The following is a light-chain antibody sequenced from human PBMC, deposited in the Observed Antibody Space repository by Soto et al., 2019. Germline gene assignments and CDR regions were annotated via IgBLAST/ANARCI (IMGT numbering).Light chain of an antibody. CDR3: QQYNSWPRT. Sequence: IVMTQSPATLSVSPGERATLSCRASQSVGSTLAWYQQKPGQAPRLLLYGTSARATAIPARFGGSGSGTEFTLTISSLQSEDFAVYYCQQYNSWPRTFGQWTKLEIK. J-gene: IGKJ2*01. CDR1: QSVGST. V-gene: IGKV3-15*01. CDR2: GTS.